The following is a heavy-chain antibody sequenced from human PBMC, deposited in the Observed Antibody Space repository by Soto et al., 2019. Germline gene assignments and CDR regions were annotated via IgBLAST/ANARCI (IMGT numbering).Heavy chain of an antibody. J-gene: IGHJ5*02. CDR1: GASISNNNW. V-gene: IGHV4-4*02. D-gene: IGHD6-19*01. Sequence: PXESLSPTCAASGASISNNNWWGWVRQSPGKGLEWIGEIHHSGSTTYNTSLKSRVTISVDKSTTQFYLNLGSVAAADTDVYYCVRGPTSGWNAWGQGTLVTVYS. CDR3: VRGPTSGWNA. CDR2: IHHSGST.